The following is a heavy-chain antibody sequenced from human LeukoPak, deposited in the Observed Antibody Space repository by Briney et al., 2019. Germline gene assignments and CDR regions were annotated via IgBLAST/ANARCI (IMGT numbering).Heavy chain of an antibody. J-gene: IGHJ6*03. V-gene: IGHV3-21*01. CDR3: ARDDYCSSTSCSTSYYYMDV. CDR1: GFTFSSYS. Sequence: GGSLRLSCAASGFTFSSYSMNWVRQAPGKGLEWVSSISSSSIYIYYADSVKGRFTISRDNAKNSLYLQMNSLRAEDTAVYYCARDDYCSSTSCSTSYYYMDVWGKGTTVTVSS. CDR2: ISSSSIYI. D-gene: IGHD2-2*01.